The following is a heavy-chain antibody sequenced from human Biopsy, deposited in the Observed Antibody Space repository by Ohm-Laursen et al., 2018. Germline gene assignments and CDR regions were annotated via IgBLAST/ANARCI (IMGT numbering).Heavy chain of an antibody. CDR2: VIPISNTA. Sequence: SSVKVSCKASGGSFSDYGLSWVRQAPGRGLEWMGRVIPISNTANYAQNFQDRLTITADRSTNSAYMELNSLRSEDTAVYFCATLTEDYGASPDSWGQGTLVVVSS. CDR1: GGSFSDYG. J-gene: IGHJ4*02. V-gene: IGHV1-69*06. CDR3: ATLTEDYGASPDS. D-gene: IGHD4-17*01.